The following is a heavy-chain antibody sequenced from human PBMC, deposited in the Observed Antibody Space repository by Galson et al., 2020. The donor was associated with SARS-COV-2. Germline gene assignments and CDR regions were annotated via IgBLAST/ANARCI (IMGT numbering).Heavy chain of an antibody. CDR3: ARRGEMVAWAY. CDR2: GSSSGRT. CDR1: GGSISTKSYY. J-gene: IGHJ4*02. Sequence: SETLSLTCTVSGGSISTKSYYWGWIRQPPGKGPEWIGRGSSSGRTAYTPSLNSRVTISVDTSKNQFSLSLSSVTAADTAVYFCARRGEMVAWAYWGQGTLVAVSS. D-gene: IGHD2-8*01. V-gene: IGHV4-39*01.